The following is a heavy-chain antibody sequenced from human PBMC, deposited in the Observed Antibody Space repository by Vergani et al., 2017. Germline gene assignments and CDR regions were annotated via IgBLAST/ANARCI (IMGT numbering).Heavy chain of an antibody. V-gene: IGHV4-39*07. D-gene: IGHD3-10*01. Sequence: QLQLQESGPGLVKPSETLSLTCTVSGGSISSSSYYWGWIRQPPEKGLEWIGSIYYSGSTYYNPSLKSRVTISVDTSKNQFSLKLSSVTAADTAVYYCARVVRGVHLFDYWGQGTLVTVSS. CDR2: IYYSGST. CDR3: ARVVRGVHLFDY. CDR1: GGSISSSSYY. J-gene: IGHJ4*02.